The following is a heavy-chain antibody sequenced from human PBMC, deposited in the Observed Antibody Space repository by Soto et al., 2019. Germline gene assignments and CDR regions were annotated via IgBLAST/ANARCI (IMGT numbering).Heavy chain of an antibody. J-gene: IGHJ4*02. V-gene: IGHV1-69*13. CDR3: AYGSGSFQFDY. CDR2: IIPIFGKA. Sequence: SVKVSCKASGYTFTSYDINWVRQATGQGLEWMGGIIPIFGKANYAQKFQGRVTITADESTSTAYMELSSLRSEDTAVYYCAYGSGSFQFDYWGQGTLVTVSS. D-gene: IGHD3-10*01. CDR1: GYTFTSYD.